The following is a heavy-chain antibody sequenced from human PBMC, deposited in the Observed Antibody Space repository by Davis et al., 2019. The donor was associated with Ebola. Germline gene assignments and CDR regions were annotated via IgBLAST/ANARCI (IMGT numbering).Heavy chain of an antibody. D-gene: IGHD3-10*01. V-gene: IGHV1-69*01. CDR2: IIPIFGTA. J-gene: IGHJ4*02. Sequence: KISCAASGGTFSSYAISWVRQAPGQGLEWMGGIIPIFGTANYAQKFQGRVTITADESTSTAYMELSSPRSEDTAVYYCARYYNGSGSYFDYWGQGTLVTVSS. CDR1: GGTFSSYA. CDR3: ARYYNGSGSYFDY.